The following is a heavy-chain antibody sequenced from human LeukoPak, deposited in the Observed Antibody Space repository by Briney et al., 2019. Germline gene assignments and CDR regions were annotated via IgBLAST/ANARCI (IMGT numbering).Heavy chain of an antibody. CDR1: GGSISSSSYY. J-gene: IGHJ6*03. CDR2: IYYSGIT. V-gene: IGHV4-39*07. D-gene: IGHD3-3*01. CDR3: ARAPERTYYDFWSGYFTGLQRDYYYYYMDV. Sequence: SETLSLTCTVSGGSISSSSYYWGWIRQPPGKGLEWIGSIYYSGITYYNPSLKSRVTISVDTSKNQFSLKLSSVTAADTAVYYCARAPERTYYDFWSGYFTGLQRDYYYYYMDVWGKGTTVTVSS.